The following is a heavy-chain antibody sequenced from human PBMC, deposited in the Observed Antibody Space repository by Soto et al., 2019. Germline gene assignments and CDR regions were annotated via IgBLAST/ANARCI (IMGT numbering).Heavy chain of an antibody. CDR2: ISAYNSNT. J-gene: IGHJ4*02. CDR3: ARAGSIAARQHFDY. D-gene: IGHD6-6*01. Sequence: ASVKVSCKVSGYTFTSYGISWVRQAPGQGLEWMGWISAYNSNTNYAQKLQGRVTMTTDTSTSTAYMELRSLRSDDTAVYYCARAGSIAARQHFDYWGQGTLVTVSS. V-gene: IGHV1-18*04. CDR1: GYTFTSYG.